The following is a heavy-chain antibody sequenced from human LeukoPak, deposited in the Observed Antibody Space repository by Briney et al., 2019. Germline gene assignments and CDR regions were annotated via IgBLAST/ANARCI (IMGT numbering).Heavy chain of an antibody. V-gene: IGHV4-38-2*02. J-gene: IGHJ4*02. CDR2: IYDTGTA. CDR3: ARNYYDTKKPWD. CDR1: GYSIRSGSY. Sequence: SETLSLTCTVSGYSIRSGSYWDWIRQSPGRGLEWIGSIYDTGTAYYNPSLKSRLTMSVDTSKHQFSLKLSSVTAADTAVYFCARNYYDTKKPWDWGQGTLVTVSS. D-gene: IGHD3-22*01.